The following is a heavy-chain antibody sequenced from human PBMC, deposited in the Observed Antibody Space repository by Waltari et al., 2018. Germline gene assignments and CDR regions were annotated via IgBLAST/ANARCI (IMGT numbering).Heavy chain of an antibody. D-gene: IGHD3-3*01. V-gene: IGHV4-34*01. CDR1: GGSFSGYY. CDR3: ASRITIFGVVIGSFDY. Sequence: QVQLQQWGAGLLKPSETLSLTCAVYGGSFSGYYWSWIRQHPGKGLEWIGEINHSGSTNYNPALKSRVNISVDTSKNQFSLKLSSVTAADTAVYYCASRITIFGVVIGSFDYWGQGTLVTVSS. CDR2: INHSGST. J-gene: IGHJ4*02.